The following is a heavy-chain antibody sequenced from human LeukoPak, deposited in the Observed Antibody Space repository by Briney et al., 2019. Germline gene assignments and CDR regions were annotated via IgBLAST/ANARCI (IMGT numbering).Heavy chain of an antibody. CDR3: ARDPWFGELQDAANKNYYYYMDV. CDR2: INPNSGGT. D-gene: IGHD3-10*01. CDR1: GYTFTGYY. Sequence: ASVKVSCKASGYTFTGYYMHWVRQAPGQGLEWMGWINPNSGGTNYAQKFQGRVTMTRDTSISTAYMELSRLRSDDTAVYYCARDPWFGELQDAANKNYYYYMDVWGKGTTVTVSS. V-gene: IGHV1-2*02. J-gene: IGHJ6*03.